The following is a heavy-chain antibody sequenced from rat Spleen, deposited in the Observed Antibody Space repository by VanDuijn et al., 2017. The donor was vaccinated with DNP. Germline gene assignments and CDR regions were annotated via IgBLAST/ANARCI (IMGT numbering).Heavy chain of an antibody. D-gene: IGHD1-4*01. CDR2: IIYDGSRT. J-gene: IGHJ3*01. CDR3: ATHTFTPGITTPFAY. Sequence: EVQLVESGGGLVQPGNSLKLSCAASGFTFSDYNMAWLRQAPRKGLEWVATIIYDGSRTYYRDSVKGRFTISRDTAKSTLYLQMDSLRSEDTATYYCATHTFTPGITTPFAYWGQGTLVTVSS. CDR1: GFTFSDYN. V-gene: IGHV5S10*01.